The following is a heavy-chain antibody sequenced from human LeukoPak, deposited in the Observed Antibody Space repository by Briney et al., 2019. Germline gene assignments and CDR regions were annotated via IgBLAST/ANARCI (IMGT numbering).Heavy chain of an antibody. CDR2: IGNGGSNIM. Sequence: GGSLRLSCAASGFTLSDYYMTWIRQAPGKGLEWISYIGNGGSNIMLYADSVKGRFTVFRDYAKNSLYLQMNSLRAEDTAVYYCARDKSNKGHDRWGQGTLVTVSS. CDR3: ARDKSNKGHDR. CDR1: GFTLSDYY. V-gene: IGHV3-11*01. J-gene: IGHJ5*02.